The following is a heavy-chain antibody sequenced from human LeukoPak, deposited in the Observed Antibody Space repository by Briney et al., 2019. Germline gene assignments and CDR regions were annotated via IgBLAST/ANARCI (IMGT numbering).Heavy chain of an antibody. CDR1: GFTVSSNY. D-gene: IGHD5-18*01. V-gene: IGHV3-53*01. Sequence: PGGSLRLSCAASGFTVSSNYMSWVRQAPGKGLEWASVIYSGGSTYYADSVKGRFTISRDNSKNTLYLQMNSLRAEDTAVYYCARGGTAIPFDYWGQGTLVTVSS. CDR2: IYSGGST. J-gene: IGHJ4*02. CDR3: ARGGTAIPFDY.